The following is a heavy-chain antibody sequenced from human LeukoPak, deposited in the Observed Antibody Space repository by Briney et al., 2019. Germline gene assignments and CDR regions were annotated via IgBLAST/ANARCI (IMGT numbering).Heavy chain of an antibody. D-gene: IGHD3-10*01. CDR2: ISAYNGNT. J-gene: IGHJ3*02. Sequence: ASVKVSCKASGYTFTSYGISWVRQAPGQGLEWMGWISAYNGNTNYAQKLQGRVTMTTDTSTSTAYMELRSLRSEDTAVYYCAGAMGFRFPDDAFDIWGQGTMVTVSS. CDR3: AGAMGFRFPDDAFDI. V-gene: IGHV1-18*01. CDR1: GYTFTSYG.